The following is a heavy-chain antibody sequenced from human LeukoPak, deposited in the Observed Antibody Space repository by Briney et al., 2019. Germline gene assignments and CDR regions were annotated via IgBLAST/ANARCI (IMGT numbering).Heavy chain of an antibody. D-gene: IGHD2-15*01. Sequence: SQTLSLTCTVSSGSISSGNFYWSWIRQPAGKGLEWIGRVFNSGVTEYNPSLASRVSLSLDTSKNQFSLKLSSVTAADTAVYYCARDVSGSCYDYWGQGTLVTVSS. CDR2: VFNSGVT. J-gene: IGHJ4*02. CDR1: SGSISSGNFY. V-gene: IGHV4-61*02. CDR3: ARDVSGSCYDY.